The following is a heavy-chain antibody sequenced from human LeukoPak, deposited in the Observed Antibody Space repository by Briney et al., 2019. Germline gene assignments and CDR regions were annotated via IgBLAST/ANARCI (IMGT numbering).Heavy chain of an antibody. CDR1: GGSISTYY. CDR3: ARTGISGPDY. CDR2: IYYSGST. Sequence: SETLSLTRTVPGGSISTYYWSWIRQPPGKGLEWIGYIYYSGSTNYNPSLKSRVTISVDTSKKQFSLKLSSVTAADTAVYYCARTGISGPDYWGQGTLVTVSS. D-gene: IGHD3-3*02. J-gene: IGHJ4*02. V-gene: IGHV4-59*01.